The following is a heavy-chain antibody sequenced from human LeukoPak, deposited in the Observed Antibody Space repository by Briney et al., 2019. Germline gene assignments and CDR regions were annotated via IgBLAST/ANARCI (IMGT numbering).Heavy chain of an antibody. J-gene: IGHJ5*02. D-gene: IGHD3-22*01. CDR1: GGSISSYY. CDR2: MYYSGST. CDR3: ARATDYNDSSGYTQHPDKWFDP. V-gene: IGHV4-59*01. Sequence: PSETLSLTCTVSGGSISSYYWSWIRQPPGKGLEWIGYMYYSGSTNYNPSLKSRVTISVDTSKNQFSLKLSSVTAADTAVYYCARATDYNDSSGYTQHPDKWFDPWGQGTLVTVSS.